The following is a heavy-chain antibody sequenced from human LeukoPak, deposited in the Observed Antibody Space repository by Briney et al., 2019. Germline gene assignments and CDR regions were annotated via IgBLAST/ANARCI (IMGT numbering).Heavy chain of an antibody. D-gene: IGHD1-14*01. CDR3: ARLVRNFPSFYYYYYMDV. CDR2: INYSGST. J-gene: IGHJ6*03. Sequence: PSETLSLTCAVYGGSFSGYYWSWIRQPPGKGLEWIGEINYSGSTNYNPSLKSRVTISVDTSKNQFSLKLSSVTAADTAVYYCARLVRNFPSFYYYYYMDVWGKGTTVTVSS. V-gene: IGHV4-34*01. CDR1: GGSFSGYY.